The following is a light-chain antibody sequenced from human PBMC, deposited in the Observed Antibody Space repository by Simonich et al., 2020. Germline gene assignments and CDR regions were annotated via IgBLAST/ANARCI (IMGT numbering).Light chain of an antibody. Sequence: DIVMTQSPDSLAVSLGERATIKCKSSQSVLYSSNNKNYLAWYQQKPGQPPKLLIYWASTRESGVPDRFSGSGSGTDLTLTISSLQAEDVAVYYCQQYYSTPYTFGQGTKLEIK. CDR3: QQYYSTPYT. J-gene: IGKJ2*01. CDR2: WAS. V-gene: IGKV4-1*01. CDR1: QSVLYSSNNKNY.